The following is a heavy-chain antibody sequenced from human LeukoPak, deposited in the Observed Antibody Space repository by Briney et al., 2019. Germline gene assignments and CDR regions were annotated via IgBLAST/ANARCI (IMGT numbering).Heavy chain of an antibody. V-gene: IGHV3-73*01. CDR3: TREVSSRVPAASFGMEV. Sequence: GGSLRLSCAASGFTFSSSAMHWVRQASGKGLEWVGRIRSKANSYATAYAASVKGRFTISRDDSKNTAYLQMNSLKTEDTAVYHCTREVSSRVPAASFGMEVWGQGTTVTLSS. J-gene: IGHJ6*02. D-gene: IGHD2-2*01. CDR2: IRSKANSYAT. CDR1: GFTFSSSA.